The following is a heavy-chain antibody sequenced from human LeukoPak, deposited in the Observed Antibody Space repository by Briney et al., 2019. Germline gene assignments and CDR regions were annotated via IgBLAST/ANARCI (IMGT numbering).Heavy chain of an antibody. Sequence: SETLSLTCTVSGGSISSYYWSWLRQPAGKGLEWIGRIYTSGSTNYNPSLKSRVTMSVDTSKNQFSLKLSSVTAADTAVYYCARAIWVPKLEPNARYYYYYMDVWGKGTTVTVSS. J-gene: IGHJ6*03. CDR3: ARAIWVPKLEPNARYYYYYMDV. CDR2: IYTSGST. D-gene: IGHD1-1*01. V-gene: IGHV4-4*07. CDR1: GGSISSYY.